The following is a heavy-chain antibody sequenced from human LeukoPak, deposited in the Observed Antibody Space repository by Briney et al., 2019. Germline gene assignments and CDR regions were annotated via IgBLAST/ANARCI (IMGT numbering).Heavy chain of an antibody. CDR2: INPSGGST. CDR3: ARASITMIVVVTPDFDY. CDR1: GYTFTKHY. Sequence: GASVKVSCKASGYTFTKHYMHWVRQAPGQGLEWMGIINPSGGSTTYAQKFQGGVTMTRDTSTSTVYLELSSLRSEDTAVYYCARASITMIVVVTPDFDYWGQGTQVTVSS. D-gene: IGHD3-22*01. V-gene: IGHV1-46*01. J-gene: IGHJ4*02.